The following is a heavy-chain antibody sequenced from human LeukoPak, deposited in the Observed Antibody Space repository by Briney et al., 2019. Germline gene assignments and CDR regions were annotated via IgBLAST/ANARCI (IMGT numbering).Heavy chain of an antibody. J-gene: IGHJ4*02. D-gene: IGHD3-10*01. Sequence: GRSLRLSCAASGFTFSSYAMHWVRQAPGKGLEWVAVISYDGSNKYYADSVKGRFTISRDNAKNSLYLQMNNLRDDDTAVYYCAREFGSGSYYSLAHRGQGILVTVSS. CDR3: AREFGSGSYYSLAH. V-gene: IGHV3-30-3*01. CDR1: GFTFSSYA. CDR2: ISYDGSNK.